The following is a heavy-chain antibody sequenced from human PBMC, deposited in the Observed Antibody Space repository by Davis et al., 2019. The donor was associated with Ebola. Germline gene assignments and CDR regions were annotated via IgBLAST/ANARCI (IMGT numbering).Heavy chain of an antibody. V-gene: IGHV3-30-3*01. D-gene: IGHD2-15*01. Sequence: GGSLRLSCAASGFTFSSYAMHWVRQAPGKGLEWVAVISYDGSNKYYADSVKGRFTISRDNSKNTLYLQMNSLRAEDTAVYYCAKVGYPGYWGQGTLVTVSS. CDR3: AKVGYPGY. J-gene: IGHJ4*02. CDR2: ISYDGSNK. CDR1: GFTFSSYA.